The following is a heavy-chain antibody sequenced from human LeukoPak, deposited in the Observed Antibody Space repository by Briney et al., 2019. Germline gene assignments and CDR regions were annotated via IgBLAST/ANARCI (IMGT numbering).Heavy chain of an antibody. CDR2: IYYSGST. CDR1: GGSISSGDYY. CDR3: ARDSGGGLYYYYGMDV. Sequence: SETLSLTCTVSGGSISSGDYYWSWLRQPPGKGLEWIGYIYYSGSTYYNPSLKSRVTISVDTSKNQFSLKLSSVTAADTAVYYCARDSGGGLYYYYGMDVWGQGTTVTVSS. V-gene: IGHV4-30-4*01. J-gene: IGHJ6*02. D-gene: IGHD4-23*01.